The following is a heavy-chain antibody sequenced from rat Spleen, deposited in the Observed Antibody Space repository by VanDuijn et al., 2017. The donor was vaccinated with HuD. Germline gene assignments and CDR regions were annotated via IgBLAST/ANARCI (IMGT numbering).Heavy chain of an antibody. CDR3: ARAGYLRDWYFDF. D-gene: IGHD2-2*01. J-gene: IGHJ1*01. Sequence: EVQLVESGGGLVQPGRSLKLSCAASGFTFRNFDMAWVRQAPTKGLEWVATISYDGSSTYYRDSVKGRFTISRDNAKSTLYLRMDNLRSEDTATYYCARAGYLRDWYFDFWGPGTMVTVSS. CDR2: ISYDGSST. CDR1: GFTFRNFD. V-gene: IGHV5-29*01.